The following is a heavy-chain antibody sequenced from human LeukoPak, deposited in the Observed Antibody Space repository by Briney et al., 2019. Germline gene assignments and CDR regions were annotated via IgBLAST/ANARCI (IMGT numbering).Heavy chain of an antibody. D-gene: IGHD3-10*01. V-gene: IGHV3-48*01. CDR3: AREDYYGSGPYYYYGMDV. J-gene: IGHJ6*02. CDR2: ISSSSSTI. Sequence: PGGSLRLSCAASGFTFSSYSMNWVRQAPGKGLEWVSYISSSSSTIYYADSVKGRFTISRDNAKNSLYLQKNSLRAEDTAVYYCAREDYYGSGPYYYYGMDVWGQGTTVTVSS. CDR1: GFTFSSYS.